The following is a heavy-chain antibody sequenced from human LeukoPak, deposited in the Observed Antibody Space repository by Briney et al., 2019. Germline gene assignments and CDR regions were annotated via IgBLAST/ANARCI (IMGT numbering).Heavy chain of an antibody. J-gene: IGHJ4*02. Sequence: PGGSLRLSCAASGFTFSSFSMNWVRQAPGKGLEWVSYISSTSSTIYYADSVKCRFTISRDNAKNSLYLQMNSLRAEDTAVYYCARAHPGDYSDFQFDYWGQGTLVTVSS. CDR2: ISSTSSTI. CDR3: ARAHPGDYSDFQFDY. D-gene: IGHD4-11*01. V-gene: IGHV3-48*01. CDR1: GFTFSSFS.